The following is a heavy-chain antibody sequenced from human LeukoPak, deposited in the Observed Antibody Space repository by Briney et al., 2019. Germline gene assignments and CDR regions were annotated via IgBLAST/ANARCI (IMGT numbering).Heavy chain of an antibody. CDR1: RFTFSSYG. J-gene: IGHJ4*02. Sequence: GGSLRLSCAASRFTFSSYGMHWVRQAPGKGLEWVAIIWYDGSKKYYADSVKGRFTISRDNAKNSLYLQMNSLRAEDTAVYYCARDLGIDYGSVDNWGQGTLVTVSS. V-gene: IGHV3-33*01. CDR3: ARDLGIDYGSVDN. CDR2: IWYDGSKK. D-gene: IGHD3-10*01.